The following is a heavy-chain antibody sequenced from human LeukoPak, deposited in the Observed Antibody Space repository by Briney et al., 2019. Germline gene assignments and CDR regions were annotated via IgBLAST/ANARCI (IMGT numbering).Heavy chain of an antibody. CDR1: GGSISSSSYY. Sequence: SETLSLTCTVSGGSISSSSYYWGWIRQPPGKGLEWIGSIYYSGSTYYNPSLKSRVTISVDTSKNQFSLKLSSVTAADTAVYYCARRGSTMVRGVMDPWFDPWGQGTLVTVSS. D-gene: IGHD3-10*01. CDR2: IYYSGST. J-gene: IGHJ5*02. V-gene: IGHV4-39*01. CDR3: ARRGSTMVRGVMDPWFDP.